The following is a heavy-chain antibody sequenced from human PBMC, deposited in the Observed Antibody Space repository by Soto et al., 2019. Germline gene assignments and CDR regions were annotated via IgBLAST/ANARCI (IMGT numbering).Heavy chain of an antibody. V-gene: IGHV3-48*01. CDR1: GFTFSRYS. Sequence: EVQLVESGGDLVQPGGSLRLSCAASGFTFSRYSKNWVRQAPGKGLEWVSYISSSSSTIYYADSVKGRFTVSRDHAKNSVYLQMNSLRAEDTAVYYCARDRYYSDSSGYYGDYWGQGTLVTVSS. D-gene: IGHD3-22*01. CDR3: ARDRYYSDSSGYYGDY. J-gene: IGHJ4*02. CDR2: ISSSSSTI.